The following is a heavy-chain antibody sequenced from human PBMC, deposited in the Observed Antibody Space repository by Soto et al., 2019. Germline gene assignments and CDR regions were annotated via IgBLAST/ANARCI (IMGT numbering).Heavy chain of an antibody. CDR3: AKDASSLLWFGELSF. V-gene: IGHV3-30*18. J-gene: IGHJ4*02. Sequence: QMQLVESGGGVVQRGRSLRLSCAASGFTISSYGMHWVRQAPGKGLEWVAVISYDGSNKYYADSVKGRFTISRDNSKNTLYLQMNSLRAEDTAVYYCAKDASSLLWFGELSFWGQGTLVTVSS. D-gene: IGHD3-10*01. CDR1: GFTISSYG. CDR2: ISYDGSNK.